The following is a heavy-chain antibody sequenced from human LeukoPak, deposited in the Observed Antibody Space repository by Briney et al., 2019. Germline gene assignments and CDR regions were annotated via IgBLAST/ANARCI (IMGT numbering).Heavy chain of an antibody. V-gene: IGHV3-53*01. Sequence: GGSLRLSCAASGLTITTIYMTWVRQAPGKGLEWVSVIYGDSETNYADSVKGRFTISRDNSKNTVYLQMDSLRAEDTAVYYCARNYGDYGRGAFDIWGQGTMVTVSS. CDR2: IYGDSET. CDR1: GLTITTIY. D-gene: IGHD4-17*01. CDR3: ARNYGDYGRGAFDI. J-gene: IGHJ3*02.